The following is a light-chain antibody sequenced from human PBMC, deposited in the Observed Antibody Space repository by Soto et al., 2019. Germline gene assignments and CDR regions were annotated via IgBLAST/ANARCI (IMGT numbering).Light chain of an antibody. J-gene: IGKJ5*01. V-gene: IGKV3D-20*02. Sequence: SPEARATLSCRSSQSVSNNYLAWYQQKPGQAPRLLIYDAYNRATGIPPRFSGSASGTDFTLTISSLEPGDSAVYYCQQRHMWPITFGQGARLEIK. CDR1: QSVSNNY. CDR2: DAY. CDR3: QQRHMWPIT.